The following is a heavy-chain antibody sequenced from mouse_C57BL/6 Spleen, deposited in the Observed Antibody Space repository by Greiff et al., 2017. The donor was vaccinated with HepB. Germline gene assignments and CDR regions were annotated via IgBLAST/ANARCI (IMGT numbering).Heavy chain of an antibody. J-gene: IGHJ4*01. Sequence: EVKLEESGGGLVKPGGSLKLSCAASGFTFSDYGMHWVRQAPEKGLEWVAYISSGSSTIYYADTVKGRFTISRDNAKNTLFLQLTSLRSEDTAMYYCARRHYAMDYWGQGTSVTVSS. CDR1: GFTFSDYG. CDR3: ARRHYAMDY. CDR2: ISSGSSTI. V-gene: IGHV5-17*01.